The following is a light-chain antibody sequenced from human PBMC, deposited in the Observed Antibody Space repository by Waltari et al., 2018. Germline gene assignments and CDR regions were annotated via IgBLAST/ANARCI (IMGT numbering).Light chain of an antibody. CDR2: TNN. Sequence: SVLTQPPSASGTPGQGVTISCSGSSSNIGSNSVSWYQQLPGTAPKLLIYTNNQRPSGVPDRFSGSRSGTSASLAISGLQSEDEANYYCAAWDDSLNGRVFGGGTTVTVL. CDR3: AAWDDSLNGRV. CDR1: SSNIGSNS. J-gene: IGLJ3*02. V-gene: IGLV1-44*01.